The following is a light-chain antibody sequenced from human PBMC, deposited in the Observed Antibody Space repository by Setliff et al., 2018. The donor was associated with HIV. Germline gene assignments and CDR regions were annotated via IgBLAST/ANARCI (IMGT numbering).Light chain of an antibody. V-gene: IGLV2-23*02. CDR2: EVN. CDR1: RSDIGTYDL. J-gene: IGLJ1*01. CDR3: SSYAGKSTFDV. Sequence: QSVLTQPASVSGSPGQSSTISCTGTRSDIGTYDLVSWYRQYPGKAPKLIIYEVNRRPAGVSDRLSGSESGNTASLTISGLQPDDEADYYCSSYAGKSTFDVFGTGTKVTVL.